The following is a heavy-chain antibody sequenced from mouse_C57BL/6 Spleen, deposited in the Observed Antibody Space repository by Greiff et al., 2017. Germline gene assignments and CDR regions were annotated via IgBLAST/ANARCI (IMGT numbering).Heavy chain of an antibody. CDR3: ARQGNAMDY. Sequence: EVKLQESGGGLVQPGGSLKLSCAASGFTFSDYYMYWVRQTPEKRLEWVAYISNGGGSTYYPDTVKGRFTISRDNAKNTLYLQMSRLKSEDTAMYYCARQGNAMDYWGQGTSVTVSS. CDR2: ISNGGGST. J-gene: IGHJ4*01. CDR1: GFTFSDYY. V-gene: IGHV5-12*01.